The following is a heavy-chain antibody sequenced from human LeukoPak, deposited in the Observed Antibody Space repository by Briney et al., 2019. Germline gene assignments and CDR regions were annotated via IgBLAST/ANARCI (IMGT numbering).Heavy chain of an antibody. CDR2: IDPSDSYT. V-gene: IGHV5-10-1*01. D-gene: IGHD3-22*01. CDR3: ARRGSSSYDSSAYYYVFDY. CDR1: GCSFTSYW. J-gene: IGHJ4*02. Sequence: GESLKISCKGSGCSFTSYWISWVRQMPGKGLEWMGRIDPSDSYTNYSPSFQGHVTISADKSISTAYLQWSSLKASDSAMYYCARRGSSSYDSSAYYYVFDYWGQGTLVTVSS.